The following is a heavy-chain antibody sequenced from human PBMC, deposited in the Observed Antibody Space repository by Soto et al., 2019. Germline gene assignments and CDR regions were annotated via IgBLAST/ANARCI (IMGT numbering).Heavy chain of an antibody. J-gene: IGHJ6*02. Sequence: ASVKVSCKASGYTFTSYAMHWVRQAPGQRLEWMGWINAGNGNTKYSQKFQGRVTITRDTSASTAYMELSSLRSEDTAVYYCARETPFYCSSTSCYKHYYHYGMDVWGQGTTVTVSS. CDR2: INAGNGNT. CDR1: GYTFTSYA. D-gene: IGHD2-2*02. V-gene: IGHV1-3*01. CDR3: ARETPFYCSSTSCYKHYYHYGMDV.